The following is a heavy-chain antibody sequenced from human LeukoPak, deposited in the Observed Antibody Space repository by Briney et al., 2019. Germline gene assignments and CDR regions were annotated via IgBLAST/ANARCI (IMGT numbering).Heavy chain of an antibody. J-gene: IGHJ4*02. CDR1: GMTFSNHW. Sequence: GGFLRLSCAASGMTFSNHWMQWVRQAGGGGLVWVSISKTDGRTTIYADSVKGRFTISRDDGKSTLYLQMNSLRAEDTAIYYCTTGPSFGYEWWGQGTVVTVSS. CDR2: SKTDGRTT. V-gene: IGHV3-74*01. CDR3: TTGPSFGYEW. D-gene: IGHD3-22*01.